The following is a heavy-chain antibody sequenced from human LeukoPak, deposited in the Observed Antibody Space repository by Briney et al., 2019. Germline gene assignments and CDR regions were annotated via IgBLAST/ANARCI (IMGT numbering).Heavy chain of an antibody. Sequence: SETLSLTCAVSGGSISSGGYSWSWIRQPPGKGLEWIGYIYHSGSTYYNPSLKSRVTISVDRSKNQFSLKLSSVTAADTAVYYCAREGSSTVPDAFDIWGQGTMVTVSS. CDR2: IYHSGST. D-gene: IGHD2-2*01. J-gene: IGHJ3*02. V-gene: IGHV4-30-2*01. CDR3: AREGSSTVPDAFDI. CDR1: GGSISSGGYS.